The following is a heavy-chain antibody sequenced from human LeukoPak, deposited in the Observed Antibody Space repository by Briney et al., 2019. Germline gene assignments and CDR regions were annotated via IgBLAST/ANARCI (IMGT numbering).Heavy chain of an antibody. D-gene: IGHD3-10*01. CDR2: ISSSSYI. J-gene: IGHJ4*02. CDR1: GFTFSSYS. V-gene: IGHV3-21*01. Sequence: AGGSLRLSCAASGFTFSSYSMNWVRQAPGKGLEWVSSISSSSYIYYADSVKGRFTISRDNAKNSLYLQMNSLRAEDTAVYYCARGGMVRGVTKNDYWGQGTLVTVSS. CDR3: ARGGMVRGVTKNDY.